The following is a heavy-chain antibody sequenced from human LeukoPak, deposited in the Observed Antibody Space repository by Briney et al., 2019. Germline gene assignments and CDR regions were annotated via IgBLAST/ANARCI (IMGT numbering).Heavy chain of an antibody. J-gene: IGHJ6*03. D-gene: IGHD2-15*01. Sequence: SVKVSCKASGGTFSSYAISWVRQAPGQGLEWMGGIIPIFGTANYAQKFQGRVTITTDESTSTAYMELSSLRSEDTAVYYCASEGYCSGGSCSYYYYYMDVWGKGTTVTVSS. CDR2: IIPIFGTA. V-gene: IGHV1-69*05. CDR3: ASEGYCSGGSCSYYYYYMDV. CDR1: GGTFSSYA.